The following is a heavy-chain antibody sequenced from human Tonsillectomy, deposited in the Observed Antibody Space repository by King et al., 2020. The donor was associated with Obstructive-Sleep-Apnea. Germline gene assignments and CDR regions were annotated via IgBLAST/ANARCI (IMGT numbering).Heavy chain of an antibody. V-gene: IGHV3-23*04. CDR1: GFTFSVYA. J-gene: IGHJ4*02. Sequence: DVQLVESGGGFVQTGGSLRLSCAASGFTFSVYAMNWVRQAPGKGLEWVSSISGNGGDSTYYADSVKGRFTISRDNSKNTLYLQVNSLRAEDTAVYYCAKDLSSWYSDYPFDYWGQGTLVTVSS. CDR2: ISGNGGDST. D-gene: IGHD6-13*01. CDR3: AKDLSSWYSDYPFDY.